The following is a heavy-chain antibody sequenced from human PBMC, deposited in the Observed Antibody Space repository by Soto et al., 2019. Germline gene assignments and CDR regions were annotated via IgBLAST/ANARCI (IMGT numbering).Heavy chain of an antibody. D-gene: IGHD5-18*01. Sequence: SVKVSCKASGGTFSSYAISWVRQAPGQGLEWMGGIIPIFGTANYAQKFQGRVTITADKSTSTAYMELSSLRSEDTAVYYCARAHVDTAMAPDYWGQGTLATVAS. CDR2: IIPIFGTA. CDR1: GGTFSSYA. V-gene: IGHV1-69*06. J-gene: IGHJ4*02. CDR3: ARAHVDTAMAPDY.